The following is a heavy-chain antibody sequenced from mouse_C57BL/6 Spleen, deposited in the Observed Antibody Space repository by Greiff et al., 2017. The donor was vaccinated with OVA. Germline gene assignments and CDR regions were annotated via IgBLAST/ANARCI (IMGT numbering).Heavy chain of an antibody. CDR1: GYTFTSYW. CDR3: ARREGLDY. CDR2: IDPSDSYT. V-gene: IGHV1-59*01. J-gene: IGHJ2*01. Sequence: VQLQQPGAELVRPGTSVKLSCKASGYTFTSYWMHWVKQRPGQGLEWIGVIDPSDSYTNYNQKFKGKATLTVDTSSSTAYMQLSSLTSEDSAVYYCARREGLDYWGQGTTLTVSS.